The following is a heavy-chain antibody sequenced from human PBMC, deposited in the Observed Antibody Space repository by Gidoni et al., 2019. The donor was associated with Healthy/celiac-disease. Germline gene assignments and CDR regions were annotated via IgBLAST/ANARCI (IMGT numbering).Heavy chain of an antibody. Sequence: EVQLVESGGGVARRGGSLRLPCVASDFTFDDHGMSWVRHAPGKGLEWVSGINWDGNHIDYGDSVKGRFTIARDNAKNSLYLQITSLRDDDTALYFCVRHPGTSQSATYFDSWGQGTRVTVSS. CDR2: INWDGNHI. J-gene: IGHJ5*01. CDR1: DFTFDDHG. V-gene: IGHV3-20*04. CDR3: VRHPGTSQSATYFDS. D-gene: IGHD1-1*01.